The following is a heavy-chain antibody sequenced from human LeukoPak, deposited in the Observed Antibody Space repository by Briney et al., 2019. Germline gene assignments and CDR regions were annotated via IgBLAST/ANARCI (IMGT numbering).Heavy chain of an antibody. CDR2: IISSSNTI. Sequence: GGPLRLXCAASGFTFSTYSMNWVRQAPGKGLDWISYIISSSNTIYYADAVKGRFTISRDNAKNTLYLQMNSLRAEDTAVYYCARGATGDRLGYLGQGSLVTVSS. CDR3: ARGATGDRLGY. D-gene: IGHD7-27*01. V-gene: IGHV3-48*01. J-gene: IGHJ4*02. CDR1: GFTFSTYS.